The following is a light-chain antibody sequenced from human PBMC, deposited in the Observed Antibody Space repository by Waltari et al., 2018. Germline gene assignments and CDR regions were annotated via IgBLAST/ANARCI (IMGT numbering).Light chain of an antibody. CDR2: SHD. CDR3: AAWDDSLNGLWV. J-gene: IGLJ3*02. V-gene: IGLV1-44*01. CDR1: SSNIGATP. Sequence: QSVLTQPPSASGPPGQRVTISCSGSSSNIGATPVNWFQHRPGTAPKILNYSHDPRPSGVPDRFSGSKSGTSASLAISGLRSEDEAFYFCAAWDDSLNGLWVFGGGTKLTVL.